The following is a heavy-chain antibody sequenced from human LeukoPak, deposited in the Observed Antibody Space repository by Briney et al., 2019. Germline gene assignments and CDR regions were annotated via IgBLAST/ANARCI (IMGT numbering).Heavy chain of an antibody. CDR3: ARNIYYYDNSGYYTRGGFDV. CDR1: GDSISSNNW. V-gene: IGHV4-4*02. D-gene: IGHD3-22*01. CDR2: IHHSGPT. J-gene: IGHJ3*01. Sequence: PSGTLSLTCAVSGDSISSNNWWSWVRQPPGKGLEWIGEIHHSGPTNYISSLKSRVAMSVDKSNNHFSLRLSSVTAADTALYFCARNIYYYDNSGYYTRGGFDVWGQGTMVTVSS.